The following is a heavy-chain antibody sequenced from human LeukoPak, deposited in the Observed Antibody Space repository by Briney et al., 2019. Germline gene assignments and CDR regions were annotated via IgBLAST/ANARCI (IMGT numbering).Heavy chain of an antibody. D-gene: IGHD3-22*01. J-gene: IGHJ4*02. CDR1: GYTFTGYY. CDR2: VNPNSGGT. V-gene: IGHV1-2*02. Sequence: ASVKVSCKASGYTFTGYYMHWVRQAPGQGPEWMGWVNPNSGGTKYAQKFQGRVTMTRDTSISTAYMERSSLRSDDTAVYYCATGSGDYYDSSGYGRPFDYWGQGTPVTVSS. CDR3: ATGSGDYYDSSGYGRPFDY.